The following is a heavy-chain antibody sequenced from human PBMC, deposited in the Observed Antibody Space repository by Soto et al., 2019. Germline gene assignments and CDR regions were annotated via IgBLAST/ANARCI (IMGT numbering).Heavy chain of an antibody. V-gene: IGHV1-8*01. D-gene: IGHD2-15*01. Sequence: QEQLVQSGAEVKKPGASVKVSCKAPGYTFSKYETIWVRQTSGQGLEWMGWMNPNTGDTVYSQRFQGRVTLSRDTTISTAYMELISLRYEDTGVYYCARGRGGHCSGGKCNRWLDPWGQGTLVTVSS. CDR1: GYTFSKYE. J-gene: IGHJ5*02. CDR3: ARGRGGHCSGGKCNRWLDP. CDR2: MNPNTGDT.